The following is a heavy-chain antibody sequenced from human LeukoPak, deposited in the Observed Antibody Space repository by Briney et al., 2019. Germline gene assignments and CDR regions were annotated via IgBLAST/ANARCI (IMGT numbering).Heavy chain of an antibody. Sequence: ASVKVSCKASGYTFTSYGISWVRQAPGQGLEWMGWISAYNGNTNYAQKLQGRVTMTTDTSTSTAYMELRSLRSDDTAVYYCASYNGLTETTPLGYWGQGTLVTVSS. D-gene: IGHD1-7*01. J-gene: IGHJ4*02. V-gene: IGHV1-18*01. CDR3: ASYNGLTETTPLGY. CDR1: GYTFTSYG. CDR2: ISAYNGNT.